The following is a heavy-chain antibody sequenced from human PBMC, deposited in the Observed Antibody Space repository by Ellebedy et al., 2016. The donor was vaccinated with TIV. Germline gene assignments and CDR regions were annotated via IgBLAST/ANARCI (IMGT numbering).Heavy chain of an antibody. D-gene: IGHD6-13*01. Sequence: PGGSLRLSCAASGFTFSSYWMTWVRQAPGKGLEWVANIKEDGSEKHYVDSVKGRFTISRDNAKNSLYLQMNSLRVEDTAVYYCARARAGSTSSWYAWGQGTLVTVSS. CDR2: IKEDGSEK. CDR1: GFTFSSYW. V-gene: IGHV3-7*01. CDR3: ARARAGSTSSWYA. J-gene: IGHJ1*01.